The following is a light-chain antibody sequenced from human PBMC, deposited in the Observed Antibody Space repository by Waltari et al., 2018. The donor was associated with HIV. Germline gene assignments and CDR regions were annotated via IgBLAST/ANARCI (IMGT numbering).Light chain of an antibody. CDR3: CSYTSTAGRV. J-gene: IGLJ3*02. CDR1: KSEVGGYNY. Sequence: QSALTQPASVSGSPGQSITISCTGTKSEVGGYNYVSWYQQHPGKVPKLMIYEVTHRPSGVSNRFSGSKSGNTASLTISGLQPGDEADYYCCSYTSTAGRVFGGGTKVTVL. V-gene: IGLV2-14*01. CDR2: EVT.